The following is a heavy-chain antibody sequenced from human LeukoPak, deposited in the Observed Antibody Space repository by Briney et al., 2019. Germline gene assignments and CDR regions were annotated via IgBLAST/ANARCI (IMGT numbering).Heavy chain of an antibody. D-gene: IGHD1-26*01. Sequence: GGSLGLSCAASTFTFSSFTMSWVRHAPGKGLEWVSGISGSGGSTYYADSVRGRFTISRDNSKNTLFLQMNSLRAEDTAIYYCAKPDMGYWAIKYWGQGTLVTVSS. CDR2: ISGSGGST. CDR3: AKPDMGYWAIKY. CDR1: TFTFSSFT. J-gene: IGHJ4*02. V-gene: IGHV3-23*01.